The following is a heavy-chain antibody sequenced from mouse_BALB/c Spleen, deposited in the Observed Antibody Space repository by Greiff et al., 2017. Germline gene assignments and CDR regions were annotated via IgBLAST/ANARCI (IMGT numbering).Heavy chain of an antibody. Sequence: VQLQESGPGLVAPSQSLSITCTVSGFSLTGYGVNWVRQPPGKGLEWLGMIWGDGSTDYNSALKSRLSISKDNSKSQVFLKMNSLQTDDTARYYCARDQSYGTAWFAYWGQGTLVTVSA. CDR3: ARDQSYGTAWFAY. V-gene: IGHV2-6-7*02. CDR1: GFSLTGYG. J-gene: IGHJ3*01. D-gene: IGHD2-1*01. CDR2: IWGDGST.